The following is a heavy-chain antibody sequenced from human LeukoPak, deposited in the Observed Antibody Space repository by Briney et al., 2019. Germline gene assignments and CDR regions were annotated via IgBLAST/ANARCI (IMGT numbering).Heavy chain of an antibody. CDR1: GYTFTSYD. CDR3: ARSSVGARRRIDY. V-gene: IGHV1-8*01. CDR2: MSPNSGNT. D-gene: IGHD1-26*01. J-gene: IGHJ4*02. Sequence: GASVKVSCKASGYTFTSYDINWVRQATGQGLEWMGWMSPNSGNTGYAQKFQGRVTMTRSTSINTAYMEPNSLTSEDTAVYYCARSSVGARRRIDYWGQGSLVTVSS.